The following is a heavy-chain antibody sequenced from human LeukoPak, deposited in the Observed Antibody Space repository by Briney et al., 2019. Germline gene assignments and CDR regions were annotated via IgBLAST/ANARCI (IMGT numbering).Heavy chain of an antibody. V-gene: IGHV4-39*01. CDR1: GESIRIDTYY. Sequence: SETLSLTCPVSGESIRIDTYYWGWVRQSPGTGLEWLANIHYTGTSHYDPSLASRVSISVDTTKNQVSLNLRSVTAADSAVYFCARAPAYRRYLFEKWGQGILVTVSS. CDR2: IHYTGTS. CDR3: ARAPAYRRYLFEK. D-gene: IGHD2-21*01. J-gene: IGHJ4*02.